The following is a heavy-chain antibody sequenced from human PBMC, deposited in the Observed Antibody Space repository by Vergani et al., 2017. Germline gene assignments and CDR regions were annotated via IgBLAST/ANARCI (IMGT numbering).Heavy chain of an antibody. D-gene: IGHD5-18*01. Sequence: QLQLQESGPGLVRPVETLSLTCTVSKNSLSSRSHYWGWVRQSPGRGLEWIGSVYQSGNTFYNPSFKSRVTISVDTSNDQSSLRLASMAAADTAMYFCARQSAMIISQGHFDYWGQGVLVTVSS. CDR1: KNSLSSRSHY. V-gene: IGHV4-39*07. CDR2: VYQSGNT. J-gene: IGHJ4*02. CDR3: ARQSAMIISQGHFDY.